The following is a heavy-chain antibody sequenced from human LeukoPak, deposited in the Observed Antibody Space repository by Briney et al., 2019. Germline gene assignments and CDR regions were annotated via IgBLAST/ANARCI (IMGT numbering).Heavy chain of an antibody. D-gene: IGHD3-16*01. CDR1: GYSIRNGYS. J-gene: IGHJ3*02. CDR3: ARFDYVWETHGMDAFDI. CDR2: INHGGST. Sequence: SETPSPFCGVSGYSIRNGYSWDWIRPPPGKGLEWIGSINHGGSTTYNPSLRSRVTISLVTSKNSFSLSLRSVTAANTAVYYCARFDYVWETHGMDAFDIWGRESVVTVSS. V-gene: IGHV4-38-2*01.